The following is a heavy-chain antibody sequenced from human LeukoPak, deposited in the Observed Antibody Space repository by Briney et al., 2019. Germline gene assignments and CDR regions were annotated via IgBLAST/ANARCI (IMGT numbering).Heavy chain of an antibody. Sequence: GSSVKVPCKASGGTFSSYAISWVRQAPGQGLEWMGGIIPIFGTANYAQKFQGRVTITTDESTSTAYMELSSLRSEDTAVYYCARNYGDYVYYFDYWGQGTLVTVSS. CDR3: ARNYGDYVYYFDY. V-gene: IGHV1-69*05. CDR2: IIPIFGTA. J-gene: IGHJ4*02. D-gene: IGHD4-17*01. CDR1: GGTFSSYA.